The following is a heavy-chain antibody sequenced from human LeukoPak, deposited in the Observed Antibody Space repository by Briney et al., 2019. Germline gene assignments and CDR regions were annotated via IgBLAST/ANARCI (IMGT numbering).Heavy chain of an antibody. J-gene: IGHJ5*01. CDR2: IYHSGST. Sequence: PSETLSLTCAVSGGSISSGGYSWSWIRQPPGKGLEWIGYIYHSGSTYYNPSLKSRVTISVDRSKNQFSLKLSSVTAADTAVYYCARSVYSGYGGRVVTWFDYWGQGTLVTVSS. CDR1: GGSISSGGYS. CDR3: ARSVYSGYGGRVVTWFDY. V-gene: IGHV4-30-2*01. D-gene: IGHD5-12*01.